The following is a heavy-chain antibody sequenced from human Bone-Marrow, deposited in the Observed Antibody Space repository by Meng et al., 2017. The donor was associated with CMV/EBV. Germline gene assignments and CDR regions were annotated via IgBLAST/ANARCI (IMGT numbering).Heavy chain of an antibody. Sequence: GGSLRLSCAASGFIFSGYSMNWVRQAPGKGLEWVSMISSSSRYIYYADSVKGRFTISRDNANNLLYLQMNSLTAEDTAVYYCARDPVRIVVVPAAMPTYYYYYYGMDVWGQGTTVTVSS. D-gene: IGHD2-2*01. CDR3: ARDPVRIVVVPAAMPTYYYYYYGMDV. CDR1: GFIFSGYS. CDR2: ISSSSRYI. V-gene: IGHV3-21*01. J-gene: IGHJ6*02.